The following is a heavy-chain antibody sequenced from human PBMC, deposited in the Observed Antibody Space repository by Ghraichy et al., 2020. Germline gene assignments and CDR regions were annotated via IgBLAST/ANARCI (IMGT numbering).Heavy chain of an antibody. D-gene: IGHD2-2*01. CDR3: ARAYCSRATCYYSLDP. CDR1: GYTFTSYG. Sequence: ASVKVSCKASGYTFTSYGVSWVRQAPGQWLEWMGWIGANNGHTNYAQNVQGRVSMTTDTSTSTAYMELSSLRSDDTAVYYCARAYCSRATCYYSLDPWGQGTLVTVSS. CDR2: IGANNGHT. V-gene: IGHV1-18*01. J-gene: IGHJ5*02.